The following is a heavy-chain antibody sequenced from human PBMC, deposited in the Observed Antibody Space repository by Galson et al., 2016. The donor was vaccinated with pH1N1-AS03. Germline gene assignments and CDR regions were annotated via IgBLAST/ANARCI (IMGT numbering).Heavy chain of an antibody. CDR1: GYTFPSFG. CDR3: ARAPRFDP. Sequence: SVKVSCKASGYTFPSFGMSWVRQAPGQGLEWMGWISPYNGNTQYAQRLEGRVTMTTDTSTNTAYLELRILTYDGTAVYYRARAPRFDPWGHGTLVIVSS. D-gene: IGHD6-6*01. J-gene: IGHJ5*02. CDR2: ISPYNGNT. V-gene: IGHV1-18*04.